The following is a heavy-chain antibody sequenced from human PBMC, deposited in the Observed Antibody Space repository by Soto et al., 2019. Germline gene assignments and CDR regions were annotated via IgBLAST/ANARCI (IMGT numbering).Heavy chain of an antibody. CDR1: GFTFSSYS. V-gene: IGHV3-21*01. D-gene: IGHD2-15*01. Sequence: EVQLVESGGGLVKPGGSLRLSCAASGFTFSSYSMNWVRQAPGKGLEWVSSISSSSSYIYYADSVKGRFTISRDNAKNCLYLQMNCLRAADTAVYYCARYWGVVVVDATPIGHCGHGTLVTVSS. J-gene: IGHJ1*01. CDR3: ARYWGVVVVDATPIGH. CDR2: ISSSSSYI.